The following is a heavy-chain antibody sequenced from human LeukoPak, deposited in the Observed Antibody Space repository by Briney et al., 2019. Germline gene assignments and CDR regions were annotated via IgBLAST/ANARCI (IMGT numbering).Heavy chain of an antibody. CDR3: AKVSSSSWYTAVNWFDP. Sequence: GGSLRLSCAASGFTFSSYAMSWVRQAPGKGLEWVSAISGSGGSTYYADSVKGRFTISRGNSKNTLYLQMNSLRAEDTAVYYCAKVSSSSWYTAVNWFDPWGQGTLVTVSS. D-gene: IGHD6-13*01. V-gene: IGHV3-23*01. J-gene: IGHJ5*02. CDR2: ISGSGGST. CDR1: GFTFSSYA.